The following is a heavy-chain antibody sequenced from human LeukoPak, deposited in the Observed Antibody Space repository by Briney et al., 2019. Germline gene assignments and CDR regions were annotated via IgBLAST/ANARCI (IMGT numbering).Heavy chain of an antibody. CDR2: ISSSSSYI. Sequence: GGSLRLSCAASGFTFSSYSMNWVRQAPGKGLEWVSSISSSSSYIYYADSVKGRFTVSRDNAKNSLYLQMNSLRAEDTAVYYCARSHGSGIGLDYWGQGTLVTVSS. V-gene: IGHV3-21*04. CDR3: ARSHGSGIGLDY. J-gene: IGHJ4*02. D-gene: IGHD3-10*01. CDR1: GFTFSSYS.